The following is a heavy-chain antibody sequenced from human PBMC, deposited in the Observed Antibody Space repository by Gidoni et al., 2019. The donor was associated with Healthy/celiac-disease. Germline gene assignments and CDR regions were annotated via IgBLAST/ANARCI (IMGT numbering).Heavy chain of an antibody. D-gene: IGHD6-13*01. CDR1: GFTFSSYG. CDR2: ISYDGSNK. J-gene: IGHJ3*02. V-gene: IGHV3-30*18. Sequence: QVQLVESGGGVVQPGRSLRLSCAASGFTFSSYGMHWVRQAPGKGLEWVAVISYDGSNKYYADSVKGRFTISRDNSKNTLYLQMNSLRAEDTAVYYCAKDLIAPFDIWGQGTMVTVSS. CDR3: AKDLIAPFDI.